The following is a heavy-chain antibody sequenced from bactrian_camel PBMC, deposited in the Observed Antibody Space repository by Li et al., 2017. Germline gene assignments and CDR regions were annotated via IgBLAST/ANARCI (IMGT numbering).Heavy chain of an antibody. V-gene: IGHV3S53*01. CDR1: GDTSRRKY. Sequence: HVQLVESGGGSVQAGGSVRLSCVASGDTSRRKYMAWFRRTPGKERERVASIHTDGSASVAESVKGRFTISKDNAKNIMYLQMDNLRPEDTATYYCAADPISNWGCKPTHRGYPTRYNYWGQGTQVTVS. J-gene: IGHJ4*01. CDR2: IHTDGSA. CDR3: AADPISNWGCKPTHRGYPTRYNY. D-gene: IGHD6*01.